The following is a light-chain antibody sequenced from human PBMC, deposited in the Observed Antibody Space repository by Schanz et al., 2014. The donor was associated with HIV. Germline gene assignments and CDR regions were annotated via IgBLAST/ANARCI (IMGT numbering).Light chain of an antibody. CDR3: SSYTSSSTDVV. J-gene: IGLJ2*01. CDR2: DVS. V-gene: IGLV2-14*03. CDR1: SSDVGGYNY. Sequence: QSALTQPPSASGSPGQSVTISCTGTSSDVGGYNYVSWYQQHPGKAPKLMIYDVSNRPSGVSDRFSGSKSGNTASLTISGLQADDEADYYCSSYTSSSTDVVFGGGTKVTVL.